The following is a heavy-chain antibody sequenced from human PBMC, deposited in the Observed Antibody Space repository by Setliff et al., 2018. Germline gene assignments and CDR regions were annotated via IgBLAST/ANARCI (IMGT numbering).Heavy chain of an antibody. Sequence: GGSLRLSCATSGFTFSTYSMNWVRQAPGKGLEWIPYISSSGSPIYYADSVKGRFTISRDNAKNSLFLQMNSLRAEDTAMYYCTRGRDYWGQGTLVTVSS. J-gene: IGHJ4*02. CDR2: ISSSGSPI. V-gene: IGHV3-48*01. CDR1: GFTFSTYS. CDR3: TRGRDY.